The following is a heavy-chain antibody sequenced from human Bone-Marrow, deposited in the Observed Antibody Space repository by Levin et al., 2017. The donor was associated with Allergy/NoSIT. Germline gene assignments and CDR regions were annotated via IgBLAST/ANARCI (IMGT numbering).Heavy chain of an antibody. D-gene: IGHD3-22*01. CDR1: GFTFSSYA. Sequence: GGSLRLSCAASGFTFSSYAMSWVRQAPGKGLEWVSAISGSGGSTYYADSVKGRFTISSDNSKNTLYLQMNSLRAEDTAVYYCAKAPDYYDSSSYPAAFFVYWGTGTLDTVSA. CDR3: AKAPDYYDSSSYPAAFFVY. V-gene: IGHV3-23*01. CDR2: ISGSGGST. J-gene: IGHJ4*02.